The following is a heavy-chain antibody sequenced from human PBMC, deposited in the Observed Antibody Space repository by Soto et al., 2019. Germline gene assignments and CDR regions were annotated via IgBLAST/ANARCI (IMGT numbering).Heavy chain of an antibody. CDR3: ARDEDKYYFDY. CDR1: GGSVSSGSYY. CDR2: IYYSGST. V-gene: IGHV4-61*01. Sequence: QVQLQESGPGLVKPSETLSLTCTVSGGSVSSGSYYWIWIRQPPGTGLEWIGYIYYSGSTNYNTSLKSRVTISVDTSKNQFSLKLSSVTAADTAVYYCARDEDKYYFDYWGQGTLVTVSS. J-gene: IGHJ4*02.